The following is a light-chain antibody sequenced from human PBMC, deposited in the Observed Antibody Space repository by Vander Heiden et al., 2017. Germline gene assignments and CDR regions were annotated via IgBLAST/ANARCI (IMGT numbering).Light chain of an antibody. Sequence: DIQMTHSPPTLSASVGDRVTITCRASQSIGGWLAWFQQKPGKAPKLLIYKASTLESGVPSTFSGSGFGTEFTLTISSLQPDDFATYYCQQYSSSSRTFGQGTKLEIK. CDR2: KAS. J-gene: IGKJ2*01. V-gene: IGKV1-5*03. CDR3: QQYSSSSRT. CDR1: QSIGGW.